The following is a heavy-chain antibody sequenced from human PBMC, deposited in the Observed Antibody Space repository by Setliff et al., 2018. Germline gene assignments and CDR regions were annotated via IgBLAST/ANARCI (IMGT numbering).Heavy chain of an antibody. CDR1: GYTFSSYA. CDR2: ISWDGTKT. Sequence: GGSLRLSCVASGYTFSSYAIHWVRQAPGKGLEWVALISWDGTKTSYADSVRGRFTISRDGSKSTLYLDMSSLRSEDTAVYYCAKVLVSWGQGALVTVSS. D-gene: IGHD2-8*02. V-gene: IGHV3-30*18. CDR3: AKVLVS. J-gene: IGHJ4*02.